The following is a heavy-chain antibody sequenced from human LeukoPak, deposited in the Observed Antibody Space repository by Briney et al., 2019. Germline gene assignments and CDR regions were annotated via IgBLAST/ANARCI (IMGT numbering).Heavy chain of an antibody. CDR3: ATGRIAAPAPLDP. CDR2: INHSGST. Sequence: SETLSLTCAVYGGSFSSYYWSWIRQPPGKGLEWIGEINHSGSTNYNPSLKSRVTISVDTSKNQFSLKLSSVTAADTAVYYCATGRIAAPAPLDPWGQGTLVTVSS. J-gene: IGHJ5*02. CDR1: GGSFSSYY. V-gene: IGHV4-34*01. D-gene: IGHD1-14*01.